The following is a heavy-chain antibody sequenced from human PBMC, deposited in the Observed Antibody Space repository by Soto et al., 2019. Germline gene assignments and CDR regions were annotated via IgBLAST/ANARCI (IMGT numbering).Heavy chain of an antibody. D-gene: IGHD3-22*01. V-gene: IGHV3-7*03. CDR1: GFTFSSYW. Sequence: PGGSLRLSCAASGFTFSSYWMSWVRQAPGKGLEWVANIKQDGSEKYYVDSVKGRFTISRDNAKNSLYLQMNSLRAEDTAVYYCARLYYYDSSGYYYLPFDYWGQGTLVTISS. CDR2: IKQDGSEK. J-gene: IGHJ4*02. CDR3: ARLYYYDSSGYYYLPFDY.